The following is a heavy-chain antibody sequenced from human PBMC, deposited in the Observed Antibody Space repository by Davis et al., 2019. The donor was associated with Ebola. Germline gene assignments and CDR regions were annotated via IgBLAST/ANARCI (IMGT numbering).Heavy chain of an antibody. CDR3: ARDTAMVSSRYYYYGMDV. CDR2: INHSGST. J-gene: IGHJ6*02. D-gene: IGHD5-18*01. Sequence: SETLSLTCAVYGGSFSGYYWSWIRQPPRTFLHCIWEINHSGSTNYNPSLKSRVTISLDTSKNQFSLKLSPVTAADTAVYYCARDTAMVSSRYYYYGMDVWGQGTTVTVSS. CDR1: GGSFSGYY. V-gene: IGHV4-34*01.